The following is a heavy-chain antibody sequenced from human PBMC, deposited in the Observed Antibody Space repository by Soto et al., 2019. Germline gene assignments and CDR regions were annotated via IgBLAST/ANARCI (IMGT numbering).Heavy chain of an antibody. J-gene: IGHJ4*02. CDR2: VYYSGST. CDR1: GGSISSSSYY. D-gene: IGHD3-10*01. Sequence: ASETLSLTCTVSGGSISSSSYYWGWIRQPPGKGLEWIGSVYYSGSTYYNPSLKSRVTISIDASKNQFSLNLNSVTATDTAVYYCARHRGPTGPNYWGQGTLVTVSS. CDR3: ARHRGPTGPNY. V-gene: IGHV4-39*01.